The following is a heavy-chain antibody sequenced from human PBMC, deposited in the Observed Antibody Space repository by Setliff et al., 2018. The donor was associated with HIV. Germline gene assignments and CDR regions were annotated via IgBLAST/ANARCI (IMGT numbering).Heavy chain of an antibody. CDR2: INQDGSEK. CDR3: ARKLRPGHGMDV. D-gene: IGHD3-10*01. V-gene: IGHV3-7*01. J-gene: IGHJ6*02. Sequence: GGSLRLSCAASGFTFNNYWMAWVRQAPGKGLEWVGNINQDGSEKNYVDSVKGRFSISRDNAENSLYLQMSSLRAEDTAVYYCARKLRPGHGMDVWGQGTTVT. CDR1: GFTFNNYW.